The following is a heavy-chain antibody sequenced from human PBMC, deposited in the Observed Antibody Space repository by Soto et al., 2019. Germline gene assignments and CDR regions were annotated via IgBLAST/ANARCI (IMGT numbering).Heavy chain of an antibody. Sequence: SETLSLTCTVSGGSISSYYWSWIRQPPGKGLEWIGYIYYSGSTNYNPSLKSRVTISVDTSKNQFSLKLSSVTAADTAVYYCARGRIAVAGRWFDPWGQGTLVTGSS. CDR1: GGSISSYY. CDR2: IYYSGST. CDR3: ARGRIAVAGRWFDP. D-gene: IGHD6-19*01. V-gene: IGHV4-59*01. J-gene: IGHJ5*02.